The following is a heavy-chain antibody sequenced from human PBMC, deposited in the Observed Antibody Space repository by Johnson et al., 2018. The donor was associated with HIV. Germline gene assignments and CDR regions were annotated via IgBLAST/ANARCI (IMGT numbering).Heavy chain of an antibody. Sequence: VQLVESGGNLVQPGGSLRLSCAASGFTFSSYWMHWVRQAPGKGLAWVANIKQDGSEKYYVDSVKGRFTISRENAKNSLYLQLNSLRAEDTAVYYCAREGTVSYGGAFDIWGQGTMVTVSS. V-gene: IGHV3-7*03. CDR3: AREGTVSYGGAFDI. D-gene: IGHD4-17*01. J-gene: IGHJ3*02. CDR1: GFTFSSYW. CDR2: IKQDGSEK.